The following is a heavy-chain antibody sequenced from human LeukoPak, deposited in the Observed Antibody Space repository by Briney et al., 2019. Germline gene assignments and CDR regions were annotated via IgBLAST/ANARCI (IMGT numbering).Heavy chain of an antibody. D-gene: IGHD5-18*01. Sequence: SETLSLTCAVYGGSFSGYYWSWIRQPPGKGLEWIGEINHSGSTNYNLSLKSRVTISVDTSKNQFSLKLSSVTAADTAVYYCARGRRIQLYYYYYMDVWGKGTTVTVSS. CDR3: ARGRRIQLYYYYYMDV. CDR1: GGSFSGYY. CDR2: INHSGST. J-gene: IGHJ6*03. V-gene: IGHV4-34*01.